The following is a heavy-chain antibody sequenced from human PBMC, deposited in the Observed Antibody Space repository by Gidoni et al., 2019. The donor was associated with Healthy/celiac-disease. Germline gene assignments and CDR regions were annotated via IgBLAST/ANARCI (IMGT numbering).Heavy chain of an antibody. V-gene: IGHV3-11*05. D-gene: IGHD4-17*01. CDR2: ISSSSSYT. CDR1: GFTFSDYY. CDR3: ARAVDYGDYSEYYFDY. Sequence: QVQLVESGGGLVKPGGSLRPSCAVSGFTFSDYYMSWIRQAPGKGLGWVSYISSSSSYTNYADSVKGRFTISRDNAKNSLYLQMNSLRAEDTAVYYCARAVDYGDYSEYYFDYWGQGTLVTVSS. J-gene: IGHJ4*02.